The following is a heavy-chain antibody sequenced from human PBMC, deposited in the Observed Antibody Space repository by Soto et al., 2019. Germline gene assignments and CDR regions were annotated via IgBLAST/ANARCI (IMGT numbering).Heavy chain of an antibody. J-gene: IGHJ4*02. D-gene: IGHD3-10*01. CDR1: GGSISIGTDY. V-gene: IGHV4-39*01. CDR2: IHYSGST. Sequence: PSETLSLTCDVSGGSISIGTDYWGWIRQPPGKGLEWIGNIHYSGSTNYNPSLKSRHSISVDTSKNQFSLKLSSVTAADTAVYYCARAKLHGSGSYLLRIGYYFDYWGQGTLVTVSS. CDR3: ARAKLHGSGSYLLRIGYYFDY.